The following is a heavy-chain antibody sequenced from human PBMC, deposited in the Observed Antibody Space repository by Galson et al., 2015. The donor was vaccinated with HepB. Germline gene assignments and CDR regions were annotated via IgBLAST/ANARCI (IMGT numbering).Heavy chain of an antibody. CDR1: RFTFSSYW. D-gene: IGHD2-21*01. V-gene: IGHV3-7*03. J-gene: IGHJ4*02. CDR3: AREGLGWYARDLSDY. CDR2: IKQDGSEK. Sequence: SLRLSCAASRFTFSSYWMSWVRQAPGKGLEWVANIKQDGSEKYYVSSVKGRFTISRDNAKNSLYLQMNSLRAEDTAVYYCAREGLGWYARDLSDYWGQGTLVTVSS.